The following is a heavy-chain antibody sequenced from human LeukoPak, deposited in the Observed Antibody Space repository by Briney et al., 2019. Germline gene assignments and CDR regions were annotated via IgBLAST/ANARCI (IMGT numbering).Heavy chain of an antibody. Sequence: GGSLRLSCAASGFTFSSYAMNWVRRAPGKGLEWISFMSNSGSIMYYADSVKGRFTISRDNAKNSLFLQMNSLRAEDTAVYYCARDYRGDSAYYYTDYWGQGTLVTVS. J-gene: IGHJ4*02. D-gene: IGHD3-22*01. CDR3: ARDYRGDSAYYYTDY. CDR1: GFTFSSYA. CDR2: MSNSGSIM. V-gene: IGHV3-48*03.